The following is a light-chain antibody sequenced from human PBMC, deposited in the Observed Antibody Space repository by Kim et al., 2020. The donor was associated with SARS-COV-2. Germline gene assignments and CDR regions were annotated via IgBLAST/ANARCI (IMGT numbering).Light chain of an antibody. CDR3: QVWDSSSDHPV. J-gene: IGLJ2*01. CDR1: NIGSKS. Sequence: SYELTQPPSVSVAPGKTARITCGGHNIGSKSVHWYQLKPGQAPVLVIYYDSDRPSGIPERFSGSNSGNTATLTISRVEGGDEADYYCQVWDSSSDHPVFGGGTQRTVL. CDR2: YDS. V-gene: IGLV3-21*04.